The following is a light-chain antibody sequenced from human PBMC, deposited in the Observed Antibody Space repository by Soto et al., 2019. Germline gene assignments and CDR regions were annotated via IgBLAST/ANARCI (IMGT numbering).Light chain of an antibody. CDR2: EVS. V-gene: IGLV2-14*01. Sequence: QSVLTQPASVSGSPGQSITISCTGTSSDVGGYNYVSWYQQHPGKVPKFIIYEVSHRPSGVSNRFSGSKSGNTASLTISRLQAEDEADYYCSSYTSSSTLYVFGTGTKLTVL. CDR1: SSDVGGYNY. CDR3: SSYTSSSTLYV. J-gene: IGLJ1*01.